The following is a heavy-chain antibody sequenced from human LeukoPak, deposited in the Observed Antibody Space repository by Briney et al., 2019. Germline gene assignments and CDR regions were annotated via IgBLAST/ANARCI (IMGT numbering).Heavy chain of an antibody. J-gene: IGHJ3*02. CDR2: MNPNSGNT. D-gene: IGHD6-19*01. Sequence: ASVKVSCKASGYTFTSYDINWVRLATGQGLEWMGWMNPNSGNTGYAQKFQGRVTMTRNTTISTAYMELSSLRSEDTAVYYCAAYSSGWYSTGNDAFDIWGQGTMVTVSS. CDR3: AAYSSGWYSTGNDAFDI. CDR1: GYTFTSYD. V-gene: IGHV1-8*01.